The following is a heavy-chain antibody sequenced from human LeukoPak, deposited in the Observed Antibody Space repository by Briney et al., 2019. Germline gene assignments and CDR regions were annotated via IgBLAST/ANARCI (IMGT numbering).Heavy chain of an antibody. V-gene: IGHV3-7*01. CDR1: GFTFSTYR. J-gene: IGHJ5*02. CDR3: ARDGYSSSWYTNWFDP. D-gene: IGHD6-13*01. Sequence: GGSLRLSCAASGFTFSTYRMSWVRQAPGKGLEWVANIKQDGSEKHYVDSVKGRFTISRDNAKNSLYLQMNSLRAEDTAVYYCARDGYSSSWYTNWFDPWGQGTLVTVSS. CDR2: IKQDGSEK.